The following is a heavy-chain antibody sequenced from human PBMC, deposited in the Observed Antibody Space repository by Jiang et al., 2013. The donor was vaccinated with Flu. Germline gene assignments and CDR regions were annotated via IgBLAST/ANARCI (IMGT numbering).Heavy chain of an antibody. CDR1: GFTFSSYG. CDR2: ISYDGSNK. CDR3: ANLLSGSNLDY. J-gene: IGHJ4*02. D-gene: IGHD7-27*01. Sequence: VQLLESGGGVVQPGRSLRLSCAASGFTFSSYGMHWVRQAPGKGLEWVAVISYDGSNKYYADSVKGRFTISRDNSKNTLYLQMNSLRAEDTAVYYCANLLSGSNLDYWGQGTL. V-gene: IGHV3-30*18.